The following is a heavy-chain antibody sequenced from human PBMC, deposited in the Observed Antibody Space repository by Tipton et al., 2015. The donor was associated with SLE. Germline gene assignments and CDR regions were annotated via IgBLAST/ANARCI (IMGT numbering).Heavy chain of an antibody. D-gene: IGHD1-26*01. CDR1: GDSIRSSPYY. J-gene: IGHJ4*02. CDR3: ARHRDSGDYYFDF. Sequence: LRLSCTVSGDSIRSSPYYWGWIRQPPGKGLEWIGSIYYTGSTYYNPPLRSRLSISVDTSENQFSLKLSSVTAADTAVYYCARHRDSGDYYFDFWGQGTLVTVSS. V-gene: IGHV4-39*01. CDR2: IYYTGST.